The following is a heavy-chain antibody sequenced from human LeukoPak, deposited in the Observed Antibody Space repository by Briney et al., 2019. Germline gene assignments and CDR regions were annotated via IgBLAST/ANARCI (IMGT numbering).Heavy chain of an antibody. CDR1: GSTFSSYA. CDR3: ATGEYSGYVGFDY. V-gene: IGHV3-23*01. Sequence: GESLKISCADSGSTFSSYAMSWVRQAPGKGLEWVSSISGSGATTHYADSVKGRFTISRDNSKNTLYLQMNSLRVEDTAVYYCATGEYSGYVGFDYWGQGTLVTVSS. CDR2: ISGSGATT. D-gene: IGHD5-12*01. J-gene: IGHJ4*02.